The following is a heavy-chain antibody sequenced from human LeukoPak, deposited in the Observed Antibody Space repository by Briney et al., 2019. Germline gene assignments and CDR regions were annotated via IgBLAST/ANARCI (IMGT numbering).Heavy chain of an antibody. CDR2: IYPGNSDT. D-gene: IGHD6-13*01. CDR1: GYSFTTYW. CDR3: ARNGAAGTPNRFFNWFDP. V-gene: IGHV5-51*01. Sequence: GESLKISCKGFGYSFTTYWIGWVRQTPGKGLEWMGLIYPGNSDTRYSPSFQGQVTFSVDKSIDTAYLQWNSLQASDTAIYYCARNGAAGTPNRFFNWFDPWGQGTLVTVSS. J-gene: IGHJ5*02.